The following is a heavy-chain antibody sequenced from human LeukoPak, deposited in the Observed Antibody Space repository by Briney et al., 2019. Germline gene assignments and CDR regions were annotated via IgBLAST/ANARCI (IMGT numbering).Heavy chain of an antibody. Sequence: GGSLRLSCAASGFTFSSYSMNWVRQAPGKGLEWVSYISSSSSTTYYADSAKGRFTISRDNSKNTLYLQMNSLRAEDTAVYYCAKGGTYYYDSSGYYYSKYYFDYWGQGTLVTVSS. CDR1: GFTFSSYS. V-gene: IGHV3-48*01. CDR3: AKGGTYYYDSSGYYYSKYYFDY. D-gene: IGHD3-22*01. J-gene: IGHJ4*02. CDR2: ISSSSSTT.